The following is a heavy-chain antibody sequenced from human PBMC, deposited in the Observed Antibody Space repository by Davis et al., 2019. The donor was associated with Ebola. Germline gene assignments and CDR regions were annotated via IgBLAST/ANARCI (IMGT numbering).Heavy chain of an antibody. D-gene: IGHD4-11*01. CDR3: ATTPRYSNYGGYFDN. J-gene: IGHJ4*02. CDR1: GGSFSGYY. Sequence: SETLFLTCAVYGGSFSGYYWSWIRQPPGKGLEWIGYIYYSGSTYYNPSLKSRVTISVDTSKNQFSLKLSSVTAADTAMYYCATTPRYSNYGGYFDNWGQGNLVTVSS. CDR2: IYYSGST. V-gene: IGHV4-34*01.